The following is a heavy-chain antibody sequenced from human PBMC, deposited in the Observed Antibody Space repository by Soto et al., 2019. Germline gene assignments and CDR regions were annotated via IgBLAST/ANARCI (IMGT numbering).Heavy chain of an antibody. D-gene: IGHD2-8*01. CDR2: IHTDGSST. V-gene: IGHV3-74*01. Sequence: PGGAQTLSCAASGFTFSNSWMHWVRQAPVKXLVWVLRIHTDGSSTSYADSVKVRFTISRDNAKNMLYLQMNSLRAEDTAVYYCARDLSYCTNGVWSYDWFDPLGQGTMVTVSS. CDR3: ARDLSYCTNGVWSYDWFDP. CDR1: GFTFSNSW. J-gene: IGHJ5*02.